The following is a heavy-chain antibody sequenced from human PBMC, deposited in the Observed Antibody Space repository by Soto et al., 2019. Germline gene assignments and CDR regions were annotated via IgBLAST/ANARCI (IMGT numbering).Heavy chain of an antibody. CDR2: ISPHNFNT. J-gene: IGHJ4*02. D-gene: IGHD3-9*01. V-gene: IGHV1-18*01. CDR1: GYTFTHFY. Sequence: QVQLVQSGAEVKKPGDSVKVSCSASGYTFTHFYITWVRQAPGQGLEWMGAISPHNFNTNFAQKFQGRVTLTTDTAKSTAYIELRSLRSDDTAVYSCARDEGGYDILNGYYKAHHFDYWGQGVLVTVSS. CDR3: ARDEGGYDILNGYYKAHHFDY.